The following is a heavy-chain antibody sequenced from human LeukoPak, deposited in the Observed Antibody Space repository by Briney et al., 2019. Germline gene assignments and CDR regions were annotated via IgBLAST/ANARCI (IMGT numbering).Heavy chain of an antibody. D-gene: IGHD3-10*01. V-gene: IGHV4-4*08. CDR1: GVSISGFY. J-gene: IGHJ4*02. Sequence: SETLSLTCTVSGVSISGFYWNWIRQPPRKGREWVGYSHTGGSISSNPSLNSRVVFSMDTSKNQVSLRLNSVTATDTAVYYCARRRGGFGEGEFDYWGQGIPVTVST. CDR3: ARRRGGFGEGEFDY. CDR2: SHTGGSI.